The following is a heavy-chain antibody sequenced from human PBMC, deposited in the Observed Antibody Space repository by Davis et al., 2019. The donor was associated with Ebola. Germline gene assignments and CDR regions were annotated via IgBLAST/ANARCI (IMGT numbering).Heavy chain of an antibody. CDR3: ARRIILSSRGGVDV. Sequence: GESLKISCAGSGFTFSSYTMNWVRQAPGKGLEWVASIGSDGVHAFHADSVKGRFTISRDNAKDSLYLHMNSLRDEDMAVYYCARRIILSSRGGVDVWGQGTTVIVSS. D-gene: IGHD2-2*01. CDR1: GFTFSSYT. V-gene: IGHV3-21*01. CDR2: IGSDGVHA. J-gene: IGHJ6*02.